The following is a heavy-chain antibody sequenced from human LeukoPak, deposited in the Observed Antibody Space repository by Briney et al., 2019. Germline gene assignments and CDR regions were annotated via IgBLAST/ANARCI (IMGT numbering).Heavy chain of an antibody. CDR3: TTWPAAHLKFDY. Sequence: GGSLRLSCAASGFTFSNAWMSWVRQAPGKGLEWVGRIKSKTDGGTTDYAAPVKDRFTISRDDSKNTLYLQMNSLKTEDTAVYYCTTWPAAHLKFDYWGQGTLVTVSS. V-gene: IGHV3-15*01. D-gene: IGHD2-2*01. CDR2: IKSKTDGGTT. J-gene: IGHJ4*02. CDR1: GFTFSNAW.